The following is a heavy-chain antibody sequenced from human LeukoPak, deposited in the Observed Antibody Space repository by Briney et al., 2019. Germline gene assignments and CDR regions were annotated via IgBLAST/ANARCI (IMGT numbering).Heavy chain of an antibody. CDR3: AGPRHDYAWGTYLDY. CDR1: GFTFSRYW. Sequence: GGSLRLSCAASGFTFSRYWMHWVRQAPGKGLVWVSRINGEGSDTTYADSVKGRFTISRDNAKNTLYLQMNSLRADDTAVYYCAGPRHDYAWGTYLDYWGQGTLVTVSS. D-gene: IGHD3-16*02. J-gene: IGHJ4*02. V-gene: IGHV3-74*01. CDR2: INGEGSDT.